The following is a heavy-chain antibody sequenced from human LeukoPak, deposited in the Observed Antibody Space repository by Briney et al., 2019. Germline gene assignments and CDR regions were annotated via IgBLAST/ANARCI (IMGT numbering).Heavy chain of an antibody. D-gene: IGHD3-9*01. V-gene: IGHV3-73*01. CDR1: GFIFSGSA. CDR3: TKPFDI. J-gene: IGHJ4*02. CDR2: IRGKSNSYAT. Sequence: HPGGSLKLSCAASGFIFSGSAMHWVRQPSGKGLEWVGRIRGKSNSYATEYAASVKGRFTISRDDSKNTAYLQMNSLKSEDTAVYYCTKPFDIWGQGTLVTVSS.